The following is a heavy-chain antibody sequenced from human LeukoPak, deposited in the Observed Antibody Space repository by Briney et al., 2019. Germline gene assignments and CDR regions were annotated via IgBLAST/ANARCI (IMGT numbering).Heavy chain of an antibody. CDR3: AREFGLIRHGDPTHGMDV. CDR2: MFVNP. J-gene: IGHJ6*02. CDR1: GGSISSSIYY. V-gene: IGHV4-39*07. Sequence: SETLSLTCTVSGGSISSSIYYWGWIRQSPGKGLEWIGSMFVNPSLNPSLEGRVTISGDTSKNQFSLNLNSVTAADTGVYYCAREFGLIRHGDPTHGMDVWGQGTTVTVSS. D-gene: IGHD4-17*01.